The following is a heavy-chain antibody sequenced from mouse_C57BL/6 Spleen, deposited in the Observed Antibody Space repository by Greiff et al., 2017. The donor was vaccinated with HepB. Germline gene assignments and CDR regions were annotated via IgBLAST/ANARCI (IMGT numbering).Heavy chain of an antibody. CDR1: GYTFTSYW. Sequence: QVQLQQPGTELVKPGASVKLSCKASGYTFTSYWMHWVKQRPGQGLEWIGNINPSNGGTNYNEKFQSKATLTVDKSSSTAYMQLSILTSEDSAVYYCARSPYYYGSSFDYWGQGTTLTVSS. CDR2: INPSNGGT. D-gene: IGHD1-1*01. J-gene: IGHJ2*01. V-gene: IGHV1-53*01. CDR3: ARSPYYYGSSFDY.